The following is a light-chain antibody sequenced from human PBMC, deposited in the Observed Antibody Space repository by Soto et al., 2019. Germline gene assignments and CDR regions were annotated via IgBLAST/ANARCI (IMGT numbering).Light chain of an antibody. CDR2: GNI. CDR3: QSYDSSLKNWV. CDR1: SSNIGARYD. Sequence: QSALTQPPSVSGAPGQRVTISCTGSSSNIGARYDVHWYQQLPGIAPKLLIYGNINRPSGVPDRFSGSKSGTSASLAITGLQAEDEADYYCQSYDSSLKNWVFGGGTKLTVL. V-gene: IGLV1-40*01. J-gene: IGLJ3*02.